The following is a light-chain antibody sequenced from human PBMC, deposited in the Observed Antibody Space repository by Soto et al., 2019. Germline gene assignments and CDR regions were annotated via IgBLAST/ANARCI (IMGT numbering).Light chain of an antibody. CDR1: QSVSSR. CDR3: QQYNNWRT. J-gene: IGKJ1*01. CDR2: GAS. V-gene: IGKV3-15*01. Sequence: EIVMTQSPATLSVSPGERVTLSFRASQSVSSRLAWYHQKPGQAPRLLIYGASTRATGIPARFSGSGSGTEFTLTISSLQSEDFAVYYCQQYNNWRTFGQGTKVDIK.